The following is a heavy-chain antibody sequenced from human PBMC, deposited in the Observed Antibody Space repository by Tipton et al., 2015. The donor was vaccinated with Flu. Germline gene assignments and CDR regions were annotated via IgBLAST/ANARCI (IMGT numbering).Heavy chain of an antibody. Sequence: TLSLTCTVSGGSISSYYWSWIRQPPGKGLEWIGDTYYSGSTNYNPSLKSRVTVSVDTSKNQFSLKLSSVTAADTAVYYCATDYGDYNMDAFVIWGPGTMVTVSP. CDR3: ATDYGDYNMDAFVI. J-gene: IGHJ3*02. V-gene: IGHV4-59*08. CDR2: TYYSGST. CDR1: GGSISSYY. D-gene: IGHD4-17*01.